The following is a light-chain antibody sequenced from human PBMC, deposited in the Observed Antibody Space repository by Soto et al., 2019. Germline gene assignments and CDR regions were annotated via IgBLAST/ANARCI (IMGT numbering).Light chain of an antibody. J-gene: IGLJ1*01. Sequence: QSALTQPASVSGSPGQSITISCTGTSSDIGSFNYVSWYQQQSAKAPKLMIYEVGNRPSGVSIRFSGSKSGSTASLTISGLQAEDEADYYCKSYAVGSYYVFGTGTKLTVL. CDR1: SSDIGSFNY. V-gene: IGLV2-14*01. CDR2: EVG. CDR3: KSYAVGSYYV.